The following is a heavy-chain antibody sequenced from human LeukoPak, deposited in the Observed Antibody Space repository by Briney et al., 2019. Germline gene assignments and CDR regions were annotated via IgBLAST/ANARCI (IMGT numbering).Heavy chain of an antibody. V-gene: IGHV3-7*01. CDR3: ARDVVPAATDVYFFYYLDV. CDR2: IKQDGGEK. J-gene: IGHJ6*03. D-gene: IGHD2-2*01. CDR1: GFIFSNYW. Sequence: GGSLRLSRAASGFIFSNYWMSWVRRAPGKGLEWVANIKQDGGEKYFVDSAEGRFTISRDNAKNSLFLQMNSLRAEDTAVYYCARDVVPAATDVYFFYYLDVWGKGTTVTVSS.